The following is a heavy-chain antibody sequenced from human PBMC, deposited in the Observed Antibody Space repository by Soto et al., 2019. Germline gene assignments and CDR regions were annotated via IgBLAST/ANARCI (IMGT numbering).Heavy chain of an antibody. Sequence: GGSLRLSCAASGFTFSDYYMSWIRQAPGKGLEWVSFINPTISTIYYADSVKGRFTISRDNAKNSLYLQMNSLRAEDTAVYYCVREAIAAMVFDYWGQGALVTVSS. CDR1: GFTFSDYY. CDR3: VREAIAAMVFDY. CDR2: INPTISTI. V-gene: IGHV3-11*01. D-gene: IGHD5-18*01. J-gene: IGHJ4*02.